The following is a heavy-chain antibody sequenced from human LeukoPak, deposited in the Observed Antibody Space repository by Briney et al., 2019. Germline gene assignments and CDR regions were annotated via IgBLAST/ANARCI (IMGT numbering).Heavy chain of an antibody. Sequence: GGSLRLSCAASGFTVSSNYMSWVRQAPGKGLEWVSVIYSGGSTYYADSVKGRFTISRDNSKNTLSLQMNSLRAEDTAVYYCATDDPLTGTTWGSWGQGTLVTVSS. CDR3: ATDDPLTGTTWGS. D-gene: IGHD1-20*01. J-gene: IGHJ5*02. CDR1: GFTVSSNY. CDR2: IYSGGST. V-gene: IGHV3-53*01.